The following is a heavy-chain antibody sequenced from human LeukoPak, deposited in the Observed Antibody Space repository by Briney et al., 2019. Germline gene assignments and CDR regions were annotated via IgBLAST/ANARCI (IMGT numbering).Heavy chain of an antibody. CDR3: ARDENWGPDY. CDR2: IEPNSGGT. J-gene: IGHJ4*02. V-gene: IGHV1-2*02. D-gene: IGHD7-27*01. CDR1: GYTFTGHY. Sequence: ASVKVSCKASGYTFTGHYMHWIRQAPGQGLEWMGWIEPNSGGTHFAQKFQGRLTISRDSSISTAYMELSRLSSDDTAIYYCARDENWGPDYWGQGTLVTVSS.